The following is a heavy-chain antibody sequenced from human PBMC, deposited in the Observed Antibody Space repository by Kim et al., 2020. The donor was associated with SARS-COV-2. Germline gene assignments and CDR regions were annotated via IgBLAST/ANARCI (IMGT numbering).Heavy chain of an antibody. Sequence: KSRVTISVDTSKNQFSLKLSSVTAADTAVYYCARGITGTWVYYYYYGMDVWGQGTTVTVSS. J-gene: IGHJ6*02. V-gene: IGHV4-59*09. D-gene: IGHD1-7*01. CDR3: ARGITGTWVYYYYYGMDV.